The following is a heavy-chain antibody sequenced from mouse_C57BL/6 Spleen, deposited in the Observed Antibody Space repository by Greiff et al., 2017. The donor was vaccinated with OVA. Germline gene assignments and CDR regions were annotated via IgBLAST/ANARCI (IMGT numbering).Heavy chain of an antibody. J-gene: IGHJ4*01. CDR1: GYAFSSSW. V-gene: IGHV1-82*01. D-gene: IGHD2-3*01. CDR3: ARSGDGYLYAMDY. Sequence: VKLQESGPELVKPGASVKISCKASGYAFSSSWMNWVKQRPGKGLEWIGRIYPGDGDTNYNWKFKGKATLTADKSSSTAYMQLSSLTSEDSAVYFCARSGDGYLYAMDYWGQGTSVTVSS. CDR2: IYPGDGDT.